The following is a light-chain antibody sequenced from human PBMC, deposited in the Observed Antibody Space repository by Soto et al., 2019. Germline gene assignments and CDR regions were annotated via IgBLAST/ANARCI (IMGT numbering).Light chain of an antibody. CDR2: VTS. CDR1: QGIGSY. CDR3: QQLYSYPFT. V-gene: IGKV1-9*01. J-gene: IGKJ3*01. Sequence: IPLTHSPSSLSASLRYRFTITCRASQGIGSYLAWYQQKPGKAPELLIYVTSKLQSGVPSRFSGSGSGTDFTLTISSLQPEDFATYYCQQLYSYPFTFGPGT.